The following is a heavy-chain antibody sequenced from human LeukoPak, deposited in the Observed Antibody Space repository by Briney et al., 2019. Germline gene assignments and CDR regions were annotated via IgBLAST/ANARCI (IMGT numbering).Heavy chain of an antibody. V-gene: IGHV4-39*02. CDR1: GGSITSPHYY. D-gene: IGHD3-3*01. CDR2: IYYSGRT. CDR3: AREQDSYYDFWSGYYYDY. Sequence: SETLSLTCTVSGGSITSPHYYWGWIRQPPGKGLEWIGSIYYSGRTYYNPSLQSRVTIATDAAKFQFSLKLSSVTAADTAVYYCAREQDSYYDFWSGYYYDYWGQGTLVTVSS. J-gene: IGHJ4*02.